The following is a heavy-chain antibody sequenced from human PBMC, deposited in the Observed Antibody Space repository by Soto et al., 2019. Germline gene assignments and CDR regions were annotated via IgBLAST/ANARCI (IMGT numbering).Heavy chain of an antibody. CDR2: IYYSGST. CDR1: GGSISSSSYY. V-gene: IGHV4-39*01. Sequence: SETLSLTCTVSGGSISSSSYYWGWIRQPPGKGLEWIGSIYYSGSTYYNPSLKSRVTISVDTSKNQFSLKLSSVTAADTAVYYCARQNSCSGGSCYSWVPSPYFDYWGQGTLVTVSS. D-gene: IGHD2-15*01. CDR3: ARQNSCSGGSCYSWVPSPYFDY. J-gene: IGHJ4*02.